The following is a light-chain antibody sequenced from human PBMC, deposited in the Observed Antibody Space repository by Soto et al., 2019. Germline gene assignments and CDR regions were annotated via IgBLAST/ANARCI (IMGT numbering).Light chain of an antibody. V-gene: IGKV3-20*01. Sequence: IVLTQSPGALSMSVGEGASLSCRASQSLSNSYLAWYQQKPGQAPRLLIYGASTRRIGIPDRFSGSGSGTDFTLTISRLEPEDVAVYYGQQYGGSPRTFGQGPKVHIK. CDR2: GAS. CDR1: QSLSNSY. J-gene: IGKJ1*01. CDR3: QQYGGSPRT.